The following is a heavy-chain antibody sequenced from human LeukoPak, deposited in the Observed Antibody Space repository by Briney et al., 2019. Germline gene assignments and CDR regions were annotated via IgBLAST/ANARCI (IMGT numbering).Heavy chain of an antibody. CDR3: ASDRGDIVVVVAAEYRFDP. CDR1: GYTFTSYG. CDR2: ISAYNGNT. D-gene: IGHD2-15*01. Sequence: GSSVKVSCKASGYTFTSYGISWVRQAPGQGLEWMGWISAYNGNTNYAQKLQVRVTVTTDTATSTAYMELRSLRSDDTAVYYCASDRGDIVVVVAAEYRFDPWGQGTLVTVSS. J-gene: IGHJ5*02. V-gene: IGHV1-18*01.